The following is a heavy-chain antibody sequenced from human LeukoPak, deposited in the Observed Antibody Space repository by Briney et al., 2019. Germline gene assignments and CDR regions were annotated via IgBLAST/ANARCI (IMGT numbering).Heavy chain of an antibody. CDR1: GGSISSYY. D-gene: IGHD3-22*01. CDR2: IYYSGST. CDR3: ARVPFGSSGYYFTNWFDP. V-gene: IGHV4-59*01. J-gene: IGHJ5*02. Sequence: SETLSLTCTVSGGSISSYYWSWIRQPPGKGLEWIGHIYYSGSTNYNPSLKSRVTISVDTSKNQFSLKLSSVTAADTAVYYCARVPFGSSGYYFTNWFDPWGQGTLVTVSS.